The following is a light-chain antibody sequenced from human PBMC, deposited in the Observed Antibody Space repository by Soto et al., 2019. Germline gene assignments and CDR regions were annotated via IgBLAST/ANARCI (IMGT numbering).Light chain of an antibody. CDR1: QTVSSN. Sequence: EIEMTQSPATLSVSPGERATLSCRASQTVSSNLAWYQQKPGQAPRLLIHGASTRATGVPARFSGSGSGTDFTLTISSLQSEDFAVYYCQQYHNWPPRYTFGQGTKLQIK. V-gene: IGKV3-15*01. J-gene: IGKJ2*01. CDR3: QQYHNWPPRYT. CDR2: GAS.